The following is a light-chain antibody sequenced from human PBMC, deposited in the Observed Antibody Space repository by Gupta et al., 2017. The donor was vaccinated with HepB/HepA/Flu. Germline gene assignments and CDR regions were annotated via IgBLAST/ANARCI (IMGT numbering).Light chain of an antibody. CDR1: QRISSY. CDR2: AAS. Sequence: DIQMTQSPSSLSASVGDRVTITCRTSQRISSYLNWYQQKPGKAPNLLIYAASNLQNGVPSRFSGSGSGTDFTLTISSLQPEDFATYYCQQSYSTPRTFGLGTKVEIK. J-gene: IGKJ1*01. V-gene: IGKV1-39*01. CDR3: QQSYSTPRT.